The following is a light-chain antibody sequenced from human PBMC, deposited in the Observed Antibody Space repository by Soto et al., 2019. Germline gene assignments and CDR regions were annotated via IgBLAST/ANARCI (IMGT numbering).Light chain of an antibody. V-gene: IGKV3D-20*02. CDR1: QSVTSDY. J-gene: IGKJ5*01. CDR2: GAS. Sequence: EIVLTQSPGTLSLSPGERATLSCRASQSVTSDYLAWYQQKPGQAPRLLIHGASSRATGIPDRFSGSGSGTDFTLTISRLEPEDFAVYYCQQTSNWPPEITFGQGTRLENK. CDR3: QQTSNWPPEIT.